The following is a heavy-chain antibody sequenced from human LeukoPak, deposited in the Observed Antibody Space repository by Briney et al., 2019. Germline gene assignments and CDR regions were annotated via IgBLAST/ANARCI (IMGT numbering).Heavy chain of an antibody. CDR2: INPSGGST. D-gene: IGHD1-26*01. V-gene: IGHV1-46*01. CDR1: GYTFTSYY. Sequence: RASVKVSCTASGYTFTSYYIHWVRQAPGQGLEWMGVINPSGGSTSYAQSFQGRVTMTRDTSTSTVYMELNTLRSDDTAMYYCARDLGGSFGGYWGQGTLVTVSS. CDR3: ARDLGGSFGGY. J-gene: IGHJ4*02.